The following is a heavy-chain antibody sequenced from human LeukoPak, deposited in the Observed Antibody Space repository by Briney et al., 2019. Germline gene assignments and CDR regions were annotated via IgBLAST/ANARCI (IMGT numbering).Heavy chain of an antibody. CDR1: GFTFSSYA. D-gene: IGHD3-9*01. CDR3: ARVSGKFYDILTGYYSY. V-gene: IGHV3-30-3*01. CDR2: ISYDGSNK. Sequence: GGSLRLSCAASGFTFSSYAMHWVRQAPGKGLEWVAVISYDGSNKYYADSVEGRFTISRDNSKNTLYPQMNSLRAEDTAVYYCARVSGKFYDILTGYYSYWGQGTLVTVSS. J-gene: IGHJ4*02.